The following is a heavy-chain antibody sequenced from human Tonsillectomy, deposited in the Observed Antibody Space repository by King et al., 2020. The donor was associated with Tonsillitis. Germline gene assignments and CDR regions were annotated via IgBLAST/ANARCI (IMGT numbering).Heavy chain of an antibody. CDR3: AKDHSGYSYGYKNY. Sequence: VKLVESGGGLVQPGGSLRLSCAASGFTFSSYAMSWVRQAPGKGLEWVSAISGSGGSTYYADSVKGRFTHSRDNSKKTLYLQMNSLLDEDTDVYYCAKDHSGYSYGYKNYWGQGPLVTVSS. J-gene: IGHJ4*02. D-gene: IGHD5-18*01. V-gene: IGHV3-23*04. CDR2: ISGSGGST. CDR1: GFTFSSYA.